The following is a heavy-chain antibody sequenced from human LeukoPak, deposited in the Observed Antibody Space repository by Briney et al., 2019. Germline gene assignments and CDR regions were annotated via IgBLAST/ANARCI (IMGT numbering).Heavy chain of an antibody. CDR3: ARDKLKGVVTPYGMDV. Sequence: ASVKVSCKASGYTFTSYGISWVRQAPGQGLEWMGWISAYNGNTNYAQKLQGRVNMTTDTSTSTAYMEPRSLRSDDTAVYYCARDKLKGVVTPYGMDVWGQGTTVTVSS. V-gene: IGHV1-18*01. D-gene: IGHD3-3*01. CDR1: GYTFTSYG. J-gene: IGHJ6*02. CDR2: ISAYNGNT.